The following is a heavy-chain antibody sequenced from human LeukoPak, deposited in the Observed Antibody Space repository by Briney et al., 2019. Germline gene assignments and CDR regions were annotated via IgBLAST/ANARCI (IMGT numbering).Heavy chain of an antibody. CDR2: IYYSGST. CDR3: ARWSGYALD. CDR1: GGSTKSSSNY. Sequence: SETLSLTCTVSGGSTKSSSNYWSWIRQPPGKGLEWIGYIYYSGSTNYNPSLKSRVTMSIDTSKNQFSLKLSSVTAADTAVYYCARWSGYALDWGQGTLVTVSS. J-gene: IGHJ4*02. D-gene: IGHD2-2*01. V-gene: IGHV4-61*01.